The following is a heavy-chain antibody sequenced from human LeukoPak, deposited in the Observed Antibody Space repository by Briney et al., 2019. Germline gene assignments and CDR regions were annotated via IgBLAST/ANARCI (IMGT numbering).Heavy chain of an antibody. CDR2: ISYDGSNK. J-gene: IGHJ6*03. CDR3: AREIRTVTAPYMDV. V-gene: IGHV3-30*03. Sequence: GGSLRLSCAASGFTFSSYGMHWVRQAPGKGLEWVAVISYDGSNKYYADSVKGRFTISRDNSKNTLYLQMNSLRAEDTAVYYCAREIRTVTAPYMDVWGKGTTVTISS. CDR1: GFTFSSYG. D-gene: IGHD4-17*01.